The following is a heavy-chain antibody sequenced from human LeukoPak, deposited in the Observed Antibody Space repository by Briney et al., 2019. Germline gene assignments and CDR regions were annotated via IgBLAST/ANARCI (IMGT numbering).Heavy chain of an antibody. J-gene: IGHJ3*02. CDR1: GYTFTDYH. D-gene: IGHD3-10*01. Sequence: ASVKVSCKASGYTFTDYHMHWVRQAPGQGLEWMGWLNPNSGGTLFAQKFQGRVSMTRDTSITTVYMDVTSLRSDDTAVYYCATTMVRGVPDTFDIWGQGTMVTVSS. CDR3: ATTMVRGVPDTFDI. CDR2: LNPNSGGT. V-gene: IGHV1-2*02.